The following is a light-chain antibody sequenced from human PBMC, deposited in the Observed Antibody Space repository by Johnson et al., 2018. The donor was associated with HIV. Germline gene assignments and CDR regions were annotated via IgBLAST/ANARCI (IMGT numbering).Light chain of an antibody. CDR2: DNN. V-gene: IGLV1-51*01. CDR3: GTWENSLSTGAV. CDR1: SSNIGNNY. Sequence: QSVLTQPPSVSAAPGQKVTISCSGSSSNIGNNYVSWYQQLPGTAPKLLIYDNNKRPSGIPDRFSGSKSGTSATLGIAGLQTGDEADYYCGTWENSLSTGAVSGTGTKSIVL. J-gene: IGLJ1*01.